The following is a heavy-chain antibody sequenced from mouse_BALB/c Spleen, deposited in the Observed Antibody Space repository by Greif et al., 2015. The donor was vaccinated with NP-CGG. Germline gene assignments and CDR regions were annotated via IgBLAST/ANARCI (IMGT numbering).Heavy chain of an antibody. D-gene: IGHD3-1*01. CDR1: SYTFTSYW. V-gene: IGHV1-7*01. CDR3: ARTARAAMDY. J-gene: IGHJ4*01. CDR2: INPSTGYT. Sequence: VQLQQSGAELAKPGASVKMSCKASSYTFTSYWMHWVKQRPGQGLEWIGYINPSTGYTEYNQKFKDKATLTADKSSSTAYMQLSSLTSEDSAVFYCARTARAAMDYWGQGTLVTVSS.